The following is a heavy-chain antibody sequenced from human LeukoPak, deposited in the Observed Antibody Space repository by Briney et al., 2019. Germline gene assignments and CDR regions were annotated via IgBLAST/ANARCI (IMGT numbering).Heavy chain of an antibody. CDR2: MSADSATT. J-gene: IGHJ6*03. Sequence: GGSLRLSCAASGFNFGSYSMTWVRQAPGKGLEWVSVMSADSATTFYADSVKGRFTISRDNSKNTLYLQMNSLRAEDTAVYYCARYQRLDYMDVWGKGTTVTISS. V-gene: IGHV3-23*01. CDR3: ARYQRLDYMDV. CDR1: GFNFGSYS. D-gene: IGHD6-19*01.